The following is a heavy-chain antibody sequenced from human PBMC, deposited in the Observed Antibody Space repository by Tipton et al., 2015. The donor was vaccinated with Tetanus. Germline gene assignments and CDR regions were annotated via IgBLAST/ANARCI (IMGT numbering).Heavy chain of an antibody. J-gene: IGHJ3*01. CDR1: GFTFSSYL. Sequence: SLRLSCAASGFTFSSYLMSWVRQPPGKGLEWISAISANSDATYYADSVKGRFTISRDNSKNTLFFQMHSLRADDTAVYYCAKPLADRPGSNAFDVWGQGTMVSVSS. D-gene: IGHD2-15*01. CDR3: AKPLADRPGSNAFDV. V-gene: IGHV3-23*01. CDR2: ISANSDAT.